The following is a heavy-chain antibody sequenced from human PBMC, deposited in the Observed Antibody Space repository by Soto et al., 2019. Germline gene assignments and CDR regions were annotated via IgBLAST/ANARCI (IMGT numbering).Heavy chain of an antibody. Sequence: ESLKISCKGSGYSFTSYWIGWVRQMPGKGLEWMGIIYPGDSDTRYSPSFQGQVTISADKSISTAYLQWSSLKASDTAMYYCARILPYRTPYYGMYVWGQGTTVTVSS. D-gene: IGHD1-26*01. J-gene: IGHJ6*02. CDR2: IYPGDSDT. CDR1: GYSFTSYW. V-gene: IGHV5-51*01. CDR3: ARILPYRTPYYGMYV.